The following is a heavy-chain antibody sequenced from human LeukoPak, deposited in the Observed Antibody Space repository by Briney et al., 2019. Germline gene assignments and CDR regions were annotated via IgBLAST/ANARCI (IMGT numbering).Heavy chain of an antibody. D-gene: IGHD2-8*01. CDR3: ARECTNGVCYLDY. Sequence: PETLSLTCTVSGGSISSSSYYWGWIRQPPGKGLEWIGSIYYSGSTYYNPSLKSRVTISVDTSKNQFSLKLSSVTAADTAVYYCARECTNGVCYLDYWGQGTLVTVSS. J-gene: IGHJ4*02. CDR1: GGSISSSSYY. CDR2: IYYSGST. V-gene: IGHV4-39*01.